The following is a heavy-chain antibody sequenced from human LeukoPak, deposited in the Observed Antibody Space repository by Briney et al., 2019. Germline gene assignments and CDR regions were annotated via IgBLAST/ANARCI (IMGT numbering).Heavy chain of an antibody. Sequence: GGSLRLSCAASGFTFSSYAMHWVRQAPGKGLEWVAVISYDGSNKYYADSVKGRFSISRDNSKNTLYLQMNSLRAEDTAVYYCARSPVTTVTTFDYWGQGTLVTVSS. CDR1: GFTFSSYA. D-gene: IGHD4-17*01. J-gene: IGHJ4*02. CDR2: ISYDGSNK. V-gene: IGHV3-30*04. CDR3: ARSPVTTVTTFDY.